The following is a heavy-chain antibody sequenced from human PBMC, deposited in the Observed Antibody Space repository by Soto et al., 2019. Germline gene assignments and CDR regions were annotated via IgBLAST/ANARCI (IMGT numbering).Heavy chain of an antibody. J-gene: IGHJ5*02. CDR2: ISSSSYI. CDR3: ARRACIAARPCWFDP. Sequence: GSLRLSCAASGFTFSSYSMNWVRQAPGKGLEWVSSISSSSYIYYADSVKGRFTISRDNAKNSLYLQMNSLRAEDTAVYYCARRACIAARPCWFDPWGQGTLVTVSS. CDR1: GFTFSSYS. V-gene: IGHV3-21*01. D-gene: IGHD6-6*01.